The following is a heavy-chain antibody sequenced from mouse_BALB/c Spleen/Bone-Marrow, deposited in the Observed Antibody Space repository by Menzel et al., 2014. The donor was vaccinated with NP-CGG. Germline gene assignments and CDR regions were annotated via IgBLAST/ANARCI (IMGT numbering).Heavy chain of an antibody. CDR1: RFSLNSYD. CDR3: ARGDYAAYGSNWVFDL. D-gene: IGHD1-1*01. CDR2: IWSGGNT. V-gene: IGHV5-6-5*01. Sequence: EESGGRLVTPGTSLTLTCTVSRFSLNSYDMSWVRQAPGKGLEWIGFIWSGGNTYYASWAKGRFTISKTSTTVDLKITSPTTEDTATYFCARGDYAAYGSNWVFDLWGPGTLVTVSS. J-gene: IGHJ1*01.